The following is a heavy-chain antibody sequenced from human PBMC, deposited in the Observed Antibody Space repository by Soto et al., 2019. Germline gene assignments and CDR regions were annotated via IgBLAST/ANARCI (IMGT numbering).Heavy chain of an antibody. CDR2: IYDNRAT. J-gene: IGHJ4*02. CDR1: GGSISSGYYY. V-gene: IGHV4-31*03. D-gene: IGHD3-10*01. Sequence: QVQLQESGPGLVKPSQTLSLTCNVSGGSISSGYYYWSWIRQHPKKGLEWIGYIYDNRATKYSPSFQSRVTILRDTSKNQFSVNLYSVTAADTAVYYCARALCHFGDFHYWGQGALVTVSS. CDR3: ARALCHFGDFHY.